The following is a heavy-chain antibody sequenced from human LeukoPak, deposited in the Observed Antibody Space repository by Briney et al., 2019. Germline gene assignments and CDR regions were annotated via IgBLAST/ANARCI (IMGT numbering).Heavy chain of an antibody. D-gene: IGHD5-12*01. CDR2: VSYSGGT. CDR1: GDSVSGHY. CDR3: ARAPMAITTSAFPDAFDF. J-gene: IGHJ3*01. V-gene: IGHV4-59*02. Sequence: SETLSLTCTVSGDSVSGHYWSWIRQTPGKGLEWIGYVSYSGGTHYNPSLKRRVSISLDTSKNKFSLKLSSPSAADPAVYYCARAPMAITTSAFPDAFDFWGQGTMFTVSS.